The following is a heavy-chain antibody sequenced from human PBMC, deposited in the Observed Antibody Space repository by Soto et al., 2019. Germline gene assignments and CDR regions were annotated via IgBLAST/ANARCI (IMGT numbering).Heavy chain of an antibody. CDR3: ARGSYSSGWYWRNWFDP. CDR2: INPNSGGT. Sequence: ASVKVSCKASGGTFTGYYMHWVRQAPGQGLEWMGWINPNSGGTNYAQKFQGWVTMTRDTSISTAYMELSRLRSDDTAVYYCARGSYSSGWYWRNWFDPWGQGTLVTVSS. J-gene: IGHJ5*02. CDR1: GGTFTGYY. V-gene: IGHV1-2*04. D-gene: IGHD6-19*01.